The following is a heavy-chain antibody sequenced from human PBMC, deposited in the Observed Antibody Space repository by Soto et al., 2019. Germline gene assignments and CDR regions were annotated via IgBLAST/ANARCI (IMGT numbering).Heavy chain of an antibody. CDR2: IKQDGSEK. V-gene: IGHV3-7*01. CDR1: GFSFRDYL. D-gene: IGHD1-1*01. J-gene: IGHJ6*03. CDR3: ARGKDGRRAGTYYFDMDV. Sequence: AGSLRLSCSASGFSFRDYLMTWVRQAPGKVLDWVANIKQDGSEKYYLDSLKGRFTISRDNAKNSVYLLMNSLRAEETAVYYCARGKDGRRAGTYYFDMDVWGKGTTVT.